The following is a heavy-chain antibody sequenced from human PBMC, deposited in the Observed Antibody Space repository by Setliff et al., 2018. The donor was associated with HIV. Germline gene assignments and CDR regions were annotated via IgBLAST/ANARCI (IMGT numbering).Heavy chain of an antibody. CDR2: INRSGSTI. D-gene: IGHD1-26*01. J-gene: IGHJ3*02. V-gene: IGHV3-48*03. CDR1: GFTFSSYE. Sequence: GSLRLSCAASGFTFSSYEMNWVRQAPGKGLEWVSYINRSGSTIYNADSVKGRFTISRDNVKNSLYLQMNSLRAEDTAVYHCTRGSIVVAFDIWGQGTVVTVSS. CDR3: TRGSIVVAFDI.